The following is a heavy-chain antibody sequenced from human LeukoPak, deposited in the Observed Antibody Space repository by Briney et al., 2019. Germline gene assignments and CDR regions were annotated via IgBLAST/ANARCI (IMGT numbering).Heavy chain of an antibody. CDR2: IKQDGSEK. D-gene: IGHD2-2*01. V-gene: IGHV3-7*01. Sequence: GGSLRLSCVASGFAFSSYWMNWVRQAPGKGLEWVANIKQDGSEKYYVDSVKGRFTISRDNAKNSLYLQMNSLRAEDTAVCYCARDREGYQLPQMHHYYYMDVWGKGTTVTISS. J-gene: IGHJ6*03. CDR1: GFAFSSYW. CDR3: ARDREGYQLPQMHHYYYMDV.